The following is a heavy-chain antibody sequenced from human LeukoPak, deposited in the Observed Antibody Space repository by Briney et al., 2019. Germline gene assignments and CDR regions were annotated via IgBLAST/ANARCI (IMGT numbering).Heavy chain of an antibody. CDR3: GRGGIAAAASRIDF. CDR2: VHKSGRT. Sequence: PSETLSLTCALSTVSGSSGNFWSWVRQPPGEGLEWIGEVHKSGRTNYNPSLKTRVTISIDASKNQLSLELTSVTAADTAVYYCGRGGIAAAASRIDFWGPGTLVTVSS. CDR1: TVSGSSGNF. V-gene: IGHV4-4*02. J-gene: IGHJ4*02. D-gene: IGHD6-13*01.